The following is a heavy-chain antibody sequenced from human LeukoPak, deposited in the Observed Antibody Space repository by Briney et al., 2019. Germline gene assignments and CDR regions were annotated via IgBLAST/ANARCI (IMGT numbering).Heavy chain of an antibody. CDR2: IIPIFGTA. CDR1: GGTFSSHA. D-gene: IGHD3-10*01. Sequence: GSSVKVSCKXSGGTFSSHAISWVRQAPRQGLEWMGRIIPIFGTANYSQKFQGRVTITADESTSTAYMELSSLRSEDTAVYYCAREKDYYGSGSYYIHWGQGTLVTVSS. V-gene: IGHV1-69*01. CDR3: AREKDYYGSGSYYIH. J-gene: IGHJ4*02.